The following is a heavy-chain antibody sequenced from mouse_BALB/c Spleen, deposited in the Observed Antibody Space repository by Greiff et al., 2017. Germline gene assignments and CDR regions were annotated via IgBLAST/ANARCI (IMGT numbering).Heavy chain of an antibody. CDR2: ISDGGSYT. CDR1: GFTFSDYY. Sequence: EVQRVESGGGLVKPGGSLKLSCAASGFTFSDYYMYWVRQTPEKRLEWVATISDGGSYTYYPDSVKGRFTISRDNAKNNLYLQMSSLKSEDTAMYYCARGGNYRYDVGAMDYWGQGTSVTVSS. CDR3: ARGGNYRYDVGAMDY. V-gene: IGHV5-4*02. D-gene: IGHD2-14*01. J-gene: IGHJ4*01.